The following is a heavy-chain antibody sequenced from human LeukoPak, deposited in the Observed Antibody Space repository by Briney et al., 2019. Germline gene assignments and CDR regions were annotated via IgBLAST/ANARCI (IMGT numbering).Heavy chain of an antibody. J-gene: IGHJ4*02. V-gene: IGHV4-59*11. D-gene: IGHD1-1*01. CDR1: GASITSHY. CDR2: ASYTGTT. Sequence: AGTLSLTCTVSGASITSHYWSWIRRPPGKVLEWIGYASYTGTTNYNPSLKTRVTISLDTSKSQVSLKVSSVTAADTGVYYCATAGDWNDVPYWGQGILVTVYS. CDR3: ATAGDWNDVPY.